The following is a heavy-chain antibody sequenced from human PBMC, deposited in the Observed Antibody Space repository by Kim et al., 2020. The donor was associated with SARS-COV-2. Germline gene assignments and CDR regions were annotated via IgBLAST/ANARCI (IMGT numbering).Heavy chain of an antibody. J-gene: IGHJ2*01. CDR1: GYTFTSYG. CDR3: ARHLAVAGMFVFGYFDL. CDR2: ISAYNGNT. Sequence: ASVKVSCKASGYTFTSYGISWVRQAPGQGLEWMGWISAYNGNTNYAQKLQGRDTMTTDTSTSTAYMELRSLRSDDTAVYYCARHLAVAGMFVFGYFDLWGRGTLFTLSS. V-gene: IGHV1-18*01. D-gene: IGHD6-19*01.